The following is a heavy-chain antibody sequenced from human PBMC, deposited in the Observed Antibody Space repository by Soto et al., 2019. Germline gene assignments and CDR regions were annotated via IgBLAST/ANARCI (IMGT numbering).Heavy chain of an antibody. CDR3: AKESVGGSYYSGL. D-gene: IGHD1-26*01. V-gene: IGHV3-23*01. J-gene: IGHJ4*02. CDR2: ISGSGLST. CDR1: RFTFSTYD. Sequence: SLRLSCAASRFTFSTYDMSWVRQASGKGLEWVSAISGSGLSTYYTDSVKGRFTISRDNSKNTLHLEMNSLRAEDTAVYYCAKESVGGSYYSGLWGQGTLVTVSS.